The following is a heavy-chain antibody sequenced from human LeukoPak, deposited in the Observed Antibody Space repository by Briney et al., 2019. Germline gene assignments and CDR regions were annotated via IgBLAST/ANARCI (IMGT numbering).Heavy chain of an antibody. J-gene: IGHJ4*02. CDR1: GFIFSSYG. D-gene: IGHD3-22*01. CDR2: IRYDGSKK. CDR3: AKTQGYYDY. Sequence: PGGSLRLSCAASGFIFSSYGMHWARQAPGKGLEWVAFIRYDGSKKYYADSVKGRFTISRDNSKNTVFLQMNNLRAEDTALYYCAKTQGYYDYWGQGTLVTVSS. V-gene: IGHV3-30*02.